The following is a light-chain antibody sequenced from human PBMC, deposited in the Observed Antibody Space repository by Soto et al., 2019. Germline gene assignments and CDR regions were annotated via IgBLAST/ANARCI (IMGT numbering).Light chain of an antibody. CDR2: DAS. Sequence: EIVLTQSPGTLSLSPGERATLSCRASQSVSSYLAWYHQKPGQAPRLLIYDASNKATGIPARFSGSGSGTDFTLTISSLEPGDFAVYYCQQRSKWPFTFGPGTKVDIK. J-gene: IGKJ3*01. CDR3: QQRSKWPFT. V-gene: IGKV3-11*01. CDR1: QSVSSY.